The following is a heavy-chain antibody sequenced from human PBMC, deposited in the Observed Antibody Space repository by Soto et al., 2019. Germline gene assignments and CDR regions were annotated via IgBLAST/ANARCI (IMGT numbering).Heavy chain of an antibody. J-gene: IGHJ2*01. CDR1: GYTFTSYY. D-gene: IGHD2-15*01. Sequence: ASVKVSCKASGYTFTSYYMHWVRQAPGQGLEWMGIINPSGGSTSYAQKFQGRVTMTRDTSTSTVYMELSSLRSEDTAVYYCARDLKEDGRSYWYFDLWGPGTLVTVSS. CDR3: ARDLKEDGRSYWYFDL. CDR2: INPSGGST. V-gene: IGHV1-46*01.